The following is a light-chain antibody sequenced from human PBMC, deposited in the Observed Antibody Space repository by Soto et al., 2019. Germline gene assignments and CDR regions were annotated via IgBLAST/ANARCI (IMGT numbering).Light chain of an antibody. J-gene: IGLJ1*01. V-gene: IGLV1-40*01. Sequence: QSVLSQPPSVSGAPGQRITISCTGSSSNIGANYDVHWYRQVPGTAPKLLMSGDNNRPSGVADRFSGSKSGTSASLAITRLQAEDEADYYCQSYDSSLNRFFGTGTKLTVL. CDR3: QSYDSSLNRF. CDR2: GDN. CDR1: SSNIGANYD.